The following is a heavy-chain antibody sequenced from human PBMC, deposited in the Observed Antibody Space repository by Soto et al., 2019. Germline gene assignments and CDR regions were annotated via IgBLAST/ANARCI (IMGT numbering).Heavy chain of an antibody. J-gene: IGHJ3*02. V-gene: IGHV3-7*03. CDR1: GFTFSSYW. CDR2: IKQDGSEK. D-gene: IGHD1-1*01. CDR3: ARGGLDDAFDI. Sequence: GGSLRLSCAASGFTFSSYWTSWVRQAPGKGLEWVANIKQDGSEKYYVDSVKGRFTISRDNAKNSLYLQMNSLRAEDTAVYYCARGGLDDAFDIWGQGTMVTVSS.